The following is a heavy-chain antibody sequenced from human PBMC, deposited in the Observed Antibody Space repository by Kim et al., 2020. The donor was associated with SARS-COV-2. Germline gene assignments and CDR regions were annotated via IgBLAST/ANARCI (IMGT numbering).Heavy chain of an antibody. Sequence: GGSLRLSCAASGFTFSSYAMHWVRQAPGKGLEYVSAISSNGGSTYYANSVKGRFTISRDNSKNTLYLQMGSLRAEDMAVYYCARGFYDSSGYYYSPFDYCGQGTLVTVSS. CDR2: ISSNGGST. D-gene: IGHD3-22*01. CDR3: ARGFYDSSGYYYSPFDY. V-gene: IGHV3-64*01. CDR1: GFTFSSYA. J-gene: IGHJ4*02.